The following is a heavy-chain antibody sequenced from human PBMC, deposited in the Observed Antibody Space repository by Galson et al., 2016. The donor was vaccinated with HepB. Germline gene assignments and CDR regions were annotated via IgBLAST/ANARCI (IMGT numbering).Heavy chain of an antibody. CDR1: GFTFSRYE. V-gene: IGHV3-48*03. CDR2: ISSSGTTI. D-gene: IGHD3-9*01. J-gene: IGHJ4*02. Sequence: SLRLSCAASGFTFSRYEMNWVRQAPGKGLAWVSYISSSGTTIYYADSVKGRFTISRDNAKNSLYPQMNSLRAEDTAVYYCAREPVRLDDLLTGPPKNPDYWGQGTLVTVSS. CDR3: AREPVRLDDLLTGPPKNPDY.